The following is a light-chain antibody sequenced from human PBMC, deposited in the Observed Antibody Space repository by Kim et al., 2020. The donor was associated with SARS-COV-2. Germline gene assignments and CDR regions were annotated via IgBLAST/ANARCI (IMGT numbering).Light chain of an antibody. Sequence: SYELTQPPSVSVAPGKTARITCGGNNIGSKSVHWYQQRPGQAPVLVIYYNNDRPSGIPERFSGSNSGNTATLTISRVEAGDEADYYCQVWDSSSDHPLFGGGTQLTVL. J-gene: IGLJ2*01. CDR1: NIGSKS. CDR2: YNN. CDR3: QVWDSSSDHPL. V-gene: IGLV3-21*04.